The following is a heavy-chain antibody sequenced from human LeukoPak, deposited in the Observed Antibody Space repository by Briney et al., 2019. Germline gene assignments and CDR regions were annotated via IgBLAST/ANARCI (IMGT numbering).Heavy chain of an antibody. CDR1: GHTFTGYY. CDR3: ARSQYYYGSGSLTVFDY. Sequence: ASVKVSCKASGHTFTGYYMHWVRQAPGQGLEWMGWINPNSGGTNYAQKFQGRVTMTRDTSISTAYMELSRLRSDDTAVYYCARSQYYYGSGSLTVFDYWGQGTLVTVSS. D-gene: IGHD3-10*01. J-gene: IGHJ4*02. CDR2: INPNSGGT. V-gene: IGHV1-2*02.